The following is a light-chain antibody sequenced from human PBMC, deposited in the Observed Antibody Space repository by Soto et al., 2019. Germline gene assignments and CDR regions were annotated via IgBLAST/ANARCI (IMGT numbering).Light chain of an antibody. CDR1: SSDVGGSNY. CDR2: DVS. J-gene: IGLJ1*01. V-gene: IGLV2-14*01. Sequence: SVLTQPASVSGSPGESITISCTGTSSDVGGSNYVSWYQQHPGKAPKLMIYDVSNRPSGVSNRFSGSKSDNTASLTISGLQAEDEADYYCSSYTSSSTRVFGAGTKVTVL. CDR3: SSYTSSSTRV.